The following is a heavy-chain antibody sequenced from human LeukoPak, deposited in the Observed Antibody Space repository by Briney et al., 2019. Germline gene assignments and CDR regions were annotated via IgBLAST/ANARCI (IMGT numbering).Heavy chain of an antibody. V-gene: IGHV4-61*02. J-gene: IGHJ3*02. CDR2: ICSPGTN. CDR3: ARGIGTSYDSSRDAFDM. D-gene: IGHD3-22*01. CDR1: AGSISSGDHY. Sequence: PSETLSLTCTVSAGSISSGDHYWSWIRQPAGKGLEWIGRICSPGTNYNYNPSLKSRVTISIDTSKNQFSLKLTSVTAADTAVYYCARGIGTSYDSSRDAFDMWGQGTMVTVSS.